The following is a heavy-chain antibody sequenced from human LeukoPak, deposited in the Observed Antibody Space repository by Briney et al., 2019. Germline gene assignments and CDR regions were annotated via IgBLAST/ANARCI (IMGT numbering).Heavy chain of an antibody. CDR3: ARDMDI. CDR2: IKPDGSDK. Sequence: GGSLRLSCAASGFTLSNYWMSWVRQAPGKGLEWVANIKPDGSDKHYVDSVKGRITISRDNPENSMYLQMTGLRAEDTALYYCARDMDIWGQGTMVIVSS. V-gene: IGHV3-7*01. D-gene: IGHD3/OR15-3a*01. J-gene: IGHJ3*02. CDR1: GFTLSNYW.